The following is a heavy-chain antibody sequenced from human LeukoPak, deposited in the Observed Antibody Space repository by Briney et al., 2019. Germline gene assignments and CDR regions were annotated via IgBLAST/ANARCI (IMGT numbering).Heavy chain of an antibody. J-gene: IGHJ4*02. Sequence: GGSLRLSCVASGFTFGNYWMSWVRQAPGKGLEWVANIRQDGSGTVYVDSVKGRFTISRDNARNSLYLQMSSLRPEDTAVFYCARMVVVTATPYYFDNWGPGTLVTVSS. CDR2: IRQDGSGT. CDR3: ARMVVVTATPYYFDN. V-gene: IGHV3-7*01. CDR1: GFTFGNYW. D-gene: IGHD2-21*02.